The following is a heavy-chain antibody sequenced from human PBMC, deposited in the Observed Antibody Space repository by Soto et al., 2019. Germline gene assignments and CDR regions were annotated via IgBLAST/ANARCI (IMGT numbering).Heavy chain of an antibody. V-gene: IGHV3-23*01. CDR3: AKVVAAAGSDY. CDR1: GFTFSSYA. CDR2: ISGSGGST. J-gene: IGHJ4*02. D-gene: IGHD6-13*01. Sequence: EVQLLESGGGLVQPGGSLSLSCAASGFTFSSYAMSWVRQAPGKGLEWVSAISGSGGSTYYADSVNGRFTTSRDNSKNTLNQQMNSLRAEDTAVYYCAKVVAAAGSDYWSQGTLVTVSS.